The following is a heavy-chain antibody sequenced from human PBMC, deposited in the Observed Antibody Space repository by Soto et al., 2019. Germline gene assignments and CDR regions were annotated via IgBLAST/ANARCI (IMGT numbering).Heavy chain of an antibody. J-gene: IGHJ4*02. V-gene: IGHV4-61*01. Sequence: QVHPQESGPGQVKPSETLSLICTVSGGSVNSDNFYWSWIRQPPGRGLEWIGYIYYTGSTSYNPSLKSRVTISIDTSRNQFSLKLSSVTAADTAVYYCAREFSNSPEAFDSWGQGSLVTVSS. CDR3: AREFSNSPEAFDS. D-gene: IGHD6-6*01. CDR2: IYYTGST. CDR1: GGSVNSDNFY.